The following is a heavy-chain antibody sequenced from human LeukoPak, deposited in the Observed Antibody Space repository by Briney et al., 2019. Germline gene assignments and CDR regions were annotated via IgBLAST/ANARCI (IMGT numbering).Heavy chain of an antibody. J-gene: IGHJ4*02. Sequence: KPEGSLRVSCAASGFTFSSYSMNWVRQAPGKGLEWVSSISSGSSYIYYADSVRGRFTISRDNAKNSLYLQMNSLRAEDTAVYYCARDHTVGQWPTHFDYWGQGTLVTVSS. CDR3: ARDHTVGQWPTHFDY. CDR1: GFTFSSYS. V-gene: IGHV3-21*01. D-gene: IGHD6-19*01. CDR2: ISSGSSYI.